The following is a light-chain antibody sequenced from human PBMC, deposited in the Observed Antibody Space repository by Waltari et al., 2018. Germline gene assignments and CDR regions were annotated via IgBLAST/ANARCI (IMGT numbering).Light chain of an antibody. Sequence: EIVLTQSPATLSLSPGERATLSCRASQSVSSSLAWYQQKPGQAPRHLIYSASNRATGIPASFSGSGSGTDFTLTISNLEPEDFAVYYCQQRSNWPLTFGGGTKVEIK. CDR1: QSVSSS. CDR2: SAS. J-gene: IGKJ4*01. CDR3: QQRSNWPLT. V-gene: IGKV3-11*01.